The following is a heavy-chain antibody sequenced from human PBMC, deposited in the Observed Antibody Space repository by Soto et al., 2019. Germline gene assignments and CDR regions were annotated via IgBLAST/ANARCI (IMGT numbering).Heavy chain of an antibody. CDR1: GGSISSGGYY. V-gene: IGHV4-31*03. CDR2: IYYSGST. CDR3: ARERSTNYYYYMDV. J-gene: IGHJ6*03. Sequence: SETLSLTCTVSGGSISSGGYYWSWIRQHPGKGLEWIGYIYYSGSTYYNPSLKSRVTISVDTSKNQFSLKLSSVTAADTAVYYCARERSTNYYYYMDVWGKGTTVTVSS.